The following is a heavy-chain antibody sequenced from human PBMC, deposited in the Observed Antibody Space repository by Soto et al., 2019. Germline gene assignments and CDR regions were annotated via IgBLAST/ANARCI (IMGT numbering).Heavy chain of an antibody. CDR2: IYYSGST. CDR3: ARLGGYGEYAFDI. Sequence: QVQLQESGPGLVKPSETLSLTCTVSGGSISSYYWSWIRQPPGKGLEWIGYIYYSGSTNYNPSLKSRVTISVDTSKNQFSLKLSSVTAADTAVYYCARLGGYGEYAFDIWGQGTMVTVSS. D-gene: IGHD5-12*01. J-gene: IGHJ3*02. V-gene: IGHV4-59*08. CDR1: GGSISSYY.